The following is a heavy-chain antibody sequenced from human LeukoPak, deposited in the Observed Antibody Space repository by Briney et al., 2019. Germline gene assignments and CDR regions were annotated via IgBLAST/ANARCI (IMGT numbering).Heavy chain of an antibody. V-gene: IGHV4-59*01. CDR1: GGSISSYY. Sequence: SETLSLTCTVSGGSISSYYWSWIRQPPGKGLEWIGYIYYSGSTNYNPSLKSRVTISVDTSKNQFSLKLSPVTAADTAVYYCARSRPPYYYSGMDVWGQGTTVTVSS. J-gene: IGHJ6*02. D-gene: IGHD6-25*01. CDR3: ARSRPPYYYSGMDV. CDR2: IYYSGST.